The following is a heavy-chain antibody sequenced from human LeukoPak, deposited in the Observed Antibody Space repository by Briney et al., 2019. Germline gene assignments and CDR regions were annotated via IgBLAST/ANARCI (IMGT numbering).Heavy chain of an antibody. CDR1: GFTFSSYG. D-gene: IGHD3-10*01. CDR3: ATWPGTWYGEDY. J-gene: IGHJ4*02. V-gene: IGHV3-NL1*01. Sequence: GRSLRLSCAASGFTFSSYGMHWVRQAPGKGPEWVSVIYSGGSTYYADSVKGRFAISRDNSKDTLYLQMNSLRAEDTAVYYCATWPGTWYGEDYWGQGTLVTVSS. CDR2: IYSGGST.